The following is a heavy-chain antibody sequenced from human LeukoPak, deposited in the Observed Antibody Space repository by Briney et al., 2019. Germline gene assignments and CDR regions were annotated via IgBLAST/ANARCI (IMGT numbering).Heavy chain of an antibody. D-gene: IGHD3-10*01. V-gene: IGHV4-4*09. CDR2: IYTSGST. CDR1: GDSISSYY. Sequence: SETLSLTCTVSGDSISSYYWGWIRQPPGKGLEWIGYIYTSGSTNYNPSLKSRVTISVDTSKNQFSLKLSSVTAADTAVYYCARRVHEHSSDYFDYWGQGTLVTVSS. J-gene: IGHJ4*02. CDR3: ARRVHEHSSDYFDY.